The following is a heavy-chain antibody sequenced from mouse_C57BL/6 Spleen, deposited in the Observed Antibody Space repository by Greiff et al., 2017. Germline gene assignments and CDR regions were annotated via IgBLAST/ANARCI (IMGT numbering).Heavy chain of an antibody. D-gene: IGHD2-1*01. CDR2: IDPENGDT. Sequence: EVQLQQSGAELVRPGASVKLSCTASGFSIKDDYMHWVKQRPEQGLEWIGWIDPENGDTEYASKFQGKATITADTSSNTAYLQLSSLTSEDTAVYYCTTGGNDYWGQGTTLTVSS. CDR3: TTGGNDY. J-gene: IGHJ2*01. CDR1: GFSIKDDY. V-gene: IGHV14-4*01.